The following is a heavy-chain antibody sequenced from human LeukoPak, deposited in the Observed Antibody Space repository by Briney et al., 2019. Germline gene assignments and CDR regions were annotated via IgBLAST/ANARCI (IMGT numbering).Heavy chain of an antibody. CDR2: ISYDGSNK. CDR3: AKDHVWGFGYYFDD. D-gene: IGHD3-16*01. J-gene: IGHJ4*02. V-gene: IGHV3-30*18. Sequence: LSLTCAVYGGSFSGYYWSWIRQAPGKGLEWVAVISYDGSNKYYGDSVKGRFTISRDNSKNTLYLQMNSLRGEDTAVYYCAKDHVWGFGYYFDDWGQGTLVTVSS. CDR1: GGSFSGYY.